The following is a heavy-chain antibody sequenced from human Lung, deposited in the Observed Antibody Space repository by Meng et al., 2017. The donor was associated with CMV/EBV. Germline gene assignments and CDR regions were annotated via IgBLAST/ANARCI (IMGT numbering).Heavy chain of an antibody. Sequence: SVKVSCKASGGTFSSYTISWVRQAPGQGLEWMGRIIPNLGIANYAQKFQGRVTITADKSTSTAYMELSSLRSEDTAVYYCAINIEVVPAADFHYYYYGMDVWGQGXTVTVSS. CDR1: GGTFSSYT. J-gene: IGHJ6*02. CDR3: AINIEVVPAADFHYYYYGMDV. V-gene: IGHV1-69*02. D-gene: IGHD2-2*01. CDR2: IIPNLGIA.